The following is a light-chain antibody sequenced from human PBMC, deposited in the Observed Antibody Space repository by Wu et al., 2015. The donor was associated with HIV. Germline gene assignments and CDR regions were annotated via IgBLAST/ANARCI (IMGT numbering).Light chain of an antibody. Sequence: EIVLTQSPTTLSLSPGERATLSCRASQNVDNYLAWYQQKPGQAPRLLLYDASNRATGIPARFSGSGSGTDFTLTIRSLEPEDFAVYYCQQRSNWPLWYSFGQGTKLEIK. V-gene: IGKV3-11*01. CDR2: DAS. J-gene: IGKJ2*03. CDR3: QQRSNWPLWYS. CDR1: QNVDNY.